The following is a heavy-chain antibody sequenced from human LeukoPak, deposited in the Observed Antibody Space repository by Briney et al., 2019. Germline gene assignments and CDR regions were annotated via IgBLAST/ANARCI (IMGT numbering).Heavy chain of an antibody. CDR2: IWCDGSNK. CDR1: GFTFSSYG. CDR3: AKEDSSGYSSLDY. V-gene: IGHV3-33*06. Sequence: PGGSLRLSCAASGFTFSSYGMHWVRLAPGKGLEWVAVIWCDGSNKYYADSVKGRFTISRDNSKNTLYLQMNSLRAEDTAVYYCAKEDSSGYSSLDYWGQGTLVTVSS. D-gene: IGHD3-22*01. J-gene: IGHJ4*02.